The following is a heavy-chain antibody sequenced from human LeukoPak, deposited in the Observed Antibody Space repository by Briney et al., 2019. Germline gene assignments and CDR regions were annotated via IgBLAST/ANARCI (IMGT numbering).Heavy chain of an antibody. J-gene: IGHJ4*02. CDR1: VGTFSSYT. CDR2: IIPILVIA. V-gene: IGHV1-69*02. D-gene: IGHD2-15*01. CDR3: ARGPQLSCSRGSCYGRRYYFDY. Sequence: GSSLKVSCKGSVGTFSSYTISWVRQAPGQGREWMGRIIPILVIANYAQKFQGRVTITADKCPSTDYIELSTLRSENTAVYFCARGPQLSCSRGSCYGRRYYFDYWGQGTLVTVSS.